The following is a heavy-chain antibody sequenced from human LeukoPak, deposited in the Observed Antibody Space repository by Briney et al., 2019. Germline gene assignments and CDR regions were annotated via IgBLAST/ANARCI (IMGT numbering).Heavy chain of an antibody. CDR2: INPNSGGT. V-gene: IGHV1-2*02. J-gene: IGHJ4*02. CDR1: GYTFTGYY. Sequence: GASVKVSCKASGYTFTGYYMHWVRQAPGQGLEWMGWINPNSGGTNYAQKFQGRVTMTRDTSISTAYMELSRLRSDDTAVYYCARDTDDGIAARPDRYMEENDYWGQGTLVTVSS. D-gene: IGHD6-6*01. CDR3: ARDTDDGIAARPDRYMEENDY.